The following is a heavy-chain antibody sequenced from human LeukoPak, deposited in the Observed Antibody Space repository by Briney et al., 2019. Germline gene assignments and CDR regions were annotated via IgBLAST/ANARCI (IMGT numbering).Heavy chain of an antibody. CDR1: GYTLTGYY. V-gene: IGHV1-2*02. D-gene: IGHD1-20*01. CDR3: ANRYNWNDFQSNAFVI. Sequence: ASVKVSCKASGYTLTGYYFHWVRQAPGQGLEWMGWINPNSGGTNYAQKFQGRVTMTRDTSISAAYMELSRLRSDDTAVYYCANRYNWNDFQSNAFVIWGQGTMLTVSS. J-gene: IGHJ3*02. CDR2: INPNSGGT.